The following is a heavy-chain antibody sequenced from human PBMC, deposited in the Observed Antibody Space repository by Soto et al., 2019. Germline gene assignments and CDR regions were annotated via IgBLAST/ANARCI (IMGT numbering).Heavy chain of an antibody. CDR2: MNPNSGNT. J-gene: IGHJ6*02. CDR3: ARGPNYYDSSGYYGNGMDV. Sequence: AAVKVSCKASGYTFTMYGISWVLRSTLQWRDWMGWMNPNSGNTGYAQKLQGRVTMTRNTSISTAYRELSSLRSEDTAVYYCARGPNYYDSSGYYGNGMDVWGQGTTVTVSS. CDR1: GYTFTMYG. V-gene: IGHV1-8*01. D-gene: IGHD3-22*01.